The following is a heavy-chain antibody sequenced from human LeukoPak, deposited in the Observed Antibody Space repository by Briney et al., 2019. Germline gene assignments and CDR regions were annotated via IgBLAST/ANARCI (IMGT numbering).Heavy chain of an antibody. D-gene: IGHD6-13*01. Sequence: ASVKVSCKASGYTFTSYAIHWVRQAPGQRLEWMGWINAGHGNTKYSQKFQGRVTITRDTSASTAYMELSSLRSEDTAVYYCAREKQQLGQDYYYGMDVWGKGTTVTVSS. J-gene: IGHJ6*04. CDR3: AREKQQLGQDYYYGMDV. V-gene: IGHV1-3*01. CDR2: INAGHGNT. CDR1: GYTFTSYA.